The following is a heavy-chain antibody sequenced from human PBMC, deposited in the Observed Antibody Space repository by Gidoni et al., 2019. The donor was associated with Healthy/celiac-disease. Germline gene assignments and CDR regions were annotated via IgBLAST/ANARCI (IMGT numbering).Heavy chain of an antibody. J-gene: IGHJ4*02. CDR3: AGDYDATGWLITGGHLFDY. CDR1: GFTFIRHC. V-gene: IGHV3-33*01. Sequence: QVQLVESVGGVVQPGMSLRPPCAASGFTFIRHCMYWVRQAPGKRLEWVAVIWYDGSNKDYADSVKGRFTISRDNSKNTLYLKMNSLRAEDTAVYYCAGDYDATGWLITGGHLFDYWGQGTLVTVSS. D-gene: IGHD3-16*01. CDR2: IWYDGSNK.